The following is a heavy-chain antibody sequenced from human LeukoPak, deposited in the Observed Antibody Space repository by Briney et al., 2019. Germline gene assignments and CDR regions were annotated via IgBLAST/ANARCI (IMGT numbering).Heavy chain of an antibody. D-gene: IGHD6-19*01. CDR2: INHSGST. J-gene: IGHJ6*02. V-gene: IGHV4-34*01. Sequence: PSETLSLTCAVYGGSFSGYYWSWIRQPPGKGLEWIGEINHSGSTNYNPSLKSRVTISVDTSKNQFSLKLSSVTAADTAVYYCARGPRYDSGWYLGNYYYYYGMDVWGQGTTVTVSS. CDR1: GGSFSGYY. CDR3: ARGPRYDSGWYLGNYYYYYGMDV.